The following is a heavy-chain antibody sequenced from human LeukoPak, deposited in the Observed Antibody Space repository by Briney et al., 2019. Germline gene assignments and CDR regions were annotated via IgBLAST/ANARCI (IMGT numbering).Heavy chain of an antibody. Sequence: PSETLSLTCTVSGGSISGSSYYWGWIRQPPGKGLQWIGSVYYSGSTYYNPSLKSRVTISVDTSKNQFSLKLTSVTAADTAVYYCARTDTTGTRLFDHWGQGTLVTVSS. CDR3: ARTDTTGTRLFDH. CDR2: VYYSGST. D-gene: IGHD1-1*01. CDR1: GGSISGSSYY. V-gene: IGHV4-39*01. J-gene: IGHJ4*02.